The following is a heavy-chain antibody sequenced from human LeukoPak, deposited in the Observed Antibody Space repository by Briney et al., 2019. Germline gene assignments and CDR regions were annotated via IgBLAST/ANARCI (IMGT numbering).Heavy chain of an antibody. CDR2: IDTSGNT. CDR3: ARVSSSWYQDWYFDL. V-gene: IGHV4-4*07. D-gene: IGHD6-13*01. J-gene: IGHJ2*01. Sequence: PSETLSLTCNVSGASIGSYYWSWIRQPAGKGLEWIGRIDTSGNTNYKPSLKSRVTMSVDTSKNQFSLKLNSVTAADTAVYYCARVSSSWYQDWYFDLWGRGTLVTVSS. CDR1: GASIGSYY.